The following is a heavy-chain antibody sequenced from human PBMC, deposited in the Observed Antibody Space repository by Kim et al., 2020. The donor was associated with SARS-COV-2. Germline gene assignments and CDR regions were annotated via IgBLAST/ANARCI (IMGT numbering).Heavy chain of an antibody. CDR1: GGSFSGYY. V-gene: IGHV4-34*01. CDR3: ARGFPVSTFYYYYYGMDV. CDR2: INHSGST. J-gene: IGHJ6*02. Sequence: YAVYGGSFSGYYWSWIRQPPGKGLEWIGEINHSGSTNYNPSLKSRVTISVDTSKNQFSLKLSSVTAADTAVYYCARGFPVSTFYYYYYGMDVWGQGTTVTVSS.